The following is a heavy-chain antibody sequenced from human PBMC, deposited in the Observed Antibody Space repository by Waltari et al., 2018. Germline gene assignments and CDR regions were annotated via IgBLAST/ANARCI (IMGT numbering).Heavy chain of an antibody. CDR3: ARPNGELHYYYYGMDV. CDR2: ISSSGSTR. V-gene: IGHV3-48*03. J-gene: IGHJ6*02. Sequence: EVQLVESGGGLVQPGGSLRLSCAASGFTFSSYEMNWVRQAPGKGLEWVSYISSSGSTRYEASSVKGRFTISRDNAKNSLYLQMNSLRAEDTAVYYCARPNGELHYYYYGMDVWGQGTTVTVSS. D-gene: IGHD1-26*01. CDR1: GFTFSSYE.